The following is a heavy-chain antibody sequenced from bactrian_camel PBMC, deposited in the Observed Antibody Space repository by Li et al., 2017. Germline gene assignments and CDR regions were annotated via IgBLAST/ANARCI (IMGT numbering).Heavy chain of an antibody. CDR1: GFIFSTYG. V-gene: IGHV3S40*01. D-gene: IGHD5*01. CDR2: TTSFDGSA. CDR3: ATGEMGWVLGNY. Sequence: VQLVESGGGLVQPGGSLRLSCAASGFIFSTYGMSWVRQAPGKGLEWVSATTSFDGSAYYTDSVKGRFTISRDNANNTLYLQMISLKTEDTAVYYCATGEMGWVLGNYWGQGTQVTVS. J-gene: IGHJ4*01.